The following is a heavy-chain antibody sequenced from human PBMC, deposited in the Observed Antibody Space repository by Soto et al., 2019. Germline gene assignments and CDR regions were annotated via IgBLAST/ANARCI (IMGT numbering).Heavy chain of an antibody. Sequence: SETLSLTCTVSGGSISSGGYSWSWIRQPPGKGLEWIGYIYYSGSTNYNPSLKSRVTISVDTSKNQFSLKLSSVTAADTAVYYCARSNYYDSSGYNYWFDPWGQGTLVTVSS. V-gene: IGHV4-61*08. D-gene: IGHD3-22*01. CDR1: GGSISSGGYS. J-gene: IGHJ5*02. CDR2: IYYSGST. CDR3: ARSNYYDSSGYNYWFDP.